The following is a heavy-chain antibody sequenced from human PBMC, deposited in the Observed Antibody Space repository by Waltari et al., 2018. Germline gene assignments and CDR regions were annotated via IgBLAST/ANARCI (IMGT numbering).Heavy chain of an antibody. V-gene: IGHV4-34*01. Sequence: QAPIQQCGTGQLKASETLSLTCAVSHVPLTESYWSWVRQAPGKGLEWSGEISHEGDTKYKASLRNRLTLSVDTSTKQFSLTLRSVIAADTATYYCARGGTFPGYYYYMDIWGKGTPVTVSS. J-gene: IGHJ6*03. D-gene: IGHD3-22*01. CDR2: ISHEGDT. CDR1: HVPLTESY. CDR3: ARGGTFPGYYYYMDI.